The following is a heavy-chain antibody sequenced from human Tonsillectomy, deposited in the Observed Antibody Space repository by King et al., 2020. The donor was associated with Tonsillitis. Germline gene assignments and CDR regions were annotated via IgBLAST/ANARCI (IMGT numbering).Heavy chain of an antibody. CDR3: VRDMMRGAFDS. Sequence: VQLVESGGGLVQPGGSLRLSCAASGFTFSRYWMNWVRQAPGKGLEWVASIKEDGSEKYYVDSVKGRFTMSRDNAQNSLYLQMNSLRVEDTAVYYCVRDMMRGAFDSWGQGTMVTVSS. D-gene: IGHD3-16*01. CDR2: IKEDGSEK. V-gene: IGHV3-7*01. CDR1: GFTFSRYW. J-gene: IGHJ3*02.